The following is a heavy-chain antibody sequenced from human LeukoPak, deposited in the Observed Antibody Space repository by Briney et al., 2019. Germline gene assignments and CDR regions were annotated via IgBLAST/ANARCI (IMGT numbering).Heavy chain of an antibody. D-gene: IGHD5-12*01. CDR2: INPNSGGT. CDR3: AIRGYSGYDFFDY. J-gene: IGHJ4*02. V-gene: IGHV1-2*02. CDR1: GYTFTGYY. Sequence: ASVKVSCTASGYTFTGYYMHWVRQAPGQGLEWMGWINPNSGGTNYAQKFQGRVTMTRDTSISTAYMELSRLRSDDTAVYYCAIRGYSGYDFFDYWGQGTLVTVSS.